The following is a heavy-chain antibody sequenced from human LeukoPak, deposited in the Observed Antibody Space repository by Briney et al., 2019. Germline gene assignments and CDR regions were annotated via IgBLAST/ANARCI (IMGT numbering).Heavy chain of an antibody. CDR2: IIPIFGTA. CDR1: GGTFSSYA. D-gene: IGHD1-26*01. J-gene: IGHJ5*02. CDR3: ARDIGSSYNWFDA. Sequence: SVKVSCKASGGTFSSYAISWVRQAPGQGLEWMGRIIPIFGTANYAQKFQGRVTITTDESTSTAYMELSSLRSEDTAVYYCARDIGSSYNWFDAWGQGTLVTVSS. V-gene: IGHV1-69*05.